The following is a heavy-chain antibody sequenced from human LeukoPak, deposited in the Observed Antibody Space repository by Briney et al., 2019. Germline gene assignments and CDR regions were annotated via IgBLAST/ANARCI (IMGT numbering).Heavy chain of an antibody. D-gene: IGHD3-10*01. J-gene: IGHJ4*02. V-gene: IGHV3-23*01. CDR2: ISGSDDGT. CDR1: GFTFSRCG. Sequence: GGSLRLSCAASGFTFSRCGMTWVRQAPGKGLEWVSSISGSDDGTYYADSVKGRFTISRDNSKNTVYLQMNSLSAEDTAIYYCAKRGPIYSATPGNYFDHWGQGTLVTVSS. CDR3: AKRGPIYSATPGNYFDH.